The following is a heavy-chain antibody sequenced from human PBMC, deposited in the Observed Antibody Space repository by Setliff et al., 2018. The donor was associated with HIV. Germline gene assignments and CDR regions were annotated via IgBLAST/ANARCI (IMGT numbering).Heavy chain of an antibody. D-gene: IGHD1-1*01. J-gene: IGHJ6*03. V-gene: IGHV4-59*08. CDR3: ARHAPRNHDLAGVFYPYYMDV. CDR2: IYYSGST. CDR1: GGSISSYY. Sequence: SETLSLTCTVSGGSISSYYWSWIRQPPGKGLEWVGYIYYSGSTSYNPSLKSRVTISVDTSKTQFSLKLSSVTAADTAVYYCARHAPRNHDLAGVFYPYYMDVWGKGTTVTVSS.